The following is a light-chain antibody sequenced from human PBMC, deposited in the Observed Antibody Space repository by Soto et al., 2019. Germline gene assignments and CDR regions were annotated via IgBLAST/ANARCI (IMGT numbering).Light chain of an antibody. CDR2: NAV. Sequence: DIKMTQSPSSLSAAVGDRVTISCQASQDISNSLNWYQQKSGKAPELLIYNAVNLDTGVPSSFRGSGSGTHFTFTISSLQPEDTATYYCQHYDNLPPTFGPGTRVDIK. CDR3: QHYDNLPPT. V-gene: IGKV1-33*01. CDR1: QDISNS. J-gene: IGKJ3*01.